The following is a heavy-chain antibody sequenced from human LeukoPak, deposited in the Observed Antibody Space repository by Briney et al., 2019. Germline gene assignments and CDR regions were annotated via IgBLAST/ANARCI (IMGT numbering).Heavy chain of an antibody. Sequence: GTSLSLSCAAAVFTFSSSVMHWVRQAPGKGLEWVALISHDGKNKDYPDSVKGRFTISRDNSKNTVYLQINTLSTEDSALYYCAREGHSSGRAGVFDIWGQGTMVTVSS. V-gene: IGHV3-30*04. CDR1: VFTFSSSV. CDR2: ISHDGKNK. CDR3: AREGHSSGRAGVFDI. D-gene: IGHD6-25*01. J-gene: IGHJ3*02.